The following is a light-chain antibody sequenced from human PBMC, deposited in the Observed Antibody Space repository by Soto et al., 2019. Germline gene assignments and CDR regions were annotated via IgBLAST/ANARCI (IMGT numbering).Light chain of an antibody. Sequence: EIVVSQSPVTLSLSPGERATLSCRTSQSVSSNFLAWYQEKPGQAPRLLIYGASSRATGIPDRFSGSGSGTDFVLTISRLEPEDFAVYYCQQYFKSPWTFGQGTKVDIK. J-gene: IGKJ1*01. CDR1: QSVSSNF. V-gene: IGKV3-20*01. CDR3: QQYFKSPWT. CDR2: GAS.